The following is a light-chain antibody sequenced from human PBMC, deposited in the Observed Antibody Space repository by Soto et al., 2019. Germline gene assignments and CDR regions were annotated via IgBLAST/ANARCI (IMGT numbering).Light chain of an antibody. CDR1: QGIGDW. V-gene: IGKV1-5*03. J-gene: IGKJ1*01. Sequence: DIQMTQSPSTLSASVGDRVTITCRASQGIGDWLAWFQQKPGKAPKLMIYKASNLKSGVPSTFSVSPSGTEFTLTLSSLQPDDSATYYRQHYYEHSCTFGQGTNLEIK. CDR2: KAS. CDR3: QHYYEHSCT.